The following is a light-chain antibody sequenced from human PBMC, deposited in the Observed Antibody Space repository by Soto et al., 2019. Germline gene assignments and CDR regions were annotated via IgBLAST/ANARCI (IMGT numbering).Light chain of an antibody. Sequence: EIVLTQSPGTLSLSPGERATLSCRASQSVSSSYLAWYQQKPGQAPRLLIYGASSRATGIPDRFSGIGSGTDFTLTISRLEPADFAVYYCQQYGSSQYTFGQGTKLEIK. V-gene: IGKV3-20*01. CDR3: QQYGSSQYT. J-gene: IGKJ2*01. CDR2: GAS. CDR1: QSVSSSY.